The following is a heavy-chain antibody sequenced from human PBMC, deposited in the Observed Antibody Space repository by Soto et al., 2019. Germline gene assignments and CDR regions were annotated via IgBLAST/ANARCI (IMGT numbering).Heavy chain of an antibody. D-gene: IGHD2-2*01. J-gene: IGHJ5*02. CDR3: ARDISLPDIVVVPAASNWFDP. Sequence: ASVKGSCKASGYTFTSYYMHWVRQAPGQGLEWMGIINPSGGSTSYAQKFQGRVTMTRDTSTSTVYMELSSLRSEDTAVYYCARDISLPDIVVVPAASNWFDPWGQGTLVTVSS. V-gene: IGHV1-46*03. CDR2: INPSGGST. CDR1: GYTFTSYY.